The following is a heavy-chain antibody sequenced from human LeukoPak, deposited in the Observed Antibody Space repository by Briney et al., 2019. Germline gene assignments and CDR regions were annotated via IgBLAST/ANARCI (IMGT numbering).Heavy chain of an antibody. D-gene: IGHD5-18*01. J-gene: IGHJ4*02. CDR2: ISSSSSYI. V-gene: IGHV3-21*01. CDR1: GFTFSSYS. CDR3: ARVVGGYSYGYDY. Sequence: GGSLRLSCAASGFTFSSYSMNWVRQAPGKGLEWVSSISSSSSYIYYADSVKGRFTISRDNAKNSLYLQMNSLRAEDTAVYYCARVVGGYSYGYDYWGQGTLVTVSS.